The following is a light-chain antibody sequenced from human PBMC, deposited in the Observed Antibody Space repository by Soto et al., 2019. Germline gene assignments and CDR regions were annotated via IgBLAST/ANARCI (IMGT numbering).Light chain of an antibody. CDR3: QQYNTYPT. CDR1: QGISNW. Sequence: DIQMTQSPSTLSASIGDRVTIACRASQGISNWLARYQQKPGKAPKLLIFHASSLEGGVPSRFSGSGSGTEFTLTISSLQSDDFATYYCQQYNTYPTFGQGTKVDIK. CDR2: HAS. J-gene: IGKJ1*01. V-gene: IGKV1-5*01.